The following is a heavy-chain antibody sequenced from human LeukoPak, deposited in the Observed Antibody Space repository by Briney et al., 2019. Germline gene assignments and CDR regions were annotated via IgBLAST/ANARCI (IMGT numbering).Heavy chain of an antibody. CDR2: IKSKTGGGTT. J-gene: IGHJ4*02. CDR1: GFTFSNAR. Sequence: GGSLRLSCAASGFTFSNARMNWVRQAPGKGLEWVGRIKSKTGGGTTDYAAPVKGRFTISRDDSKNTLYLQMNSLKTEDTAVYYCTTSYGGFFDYWGQGTLVTVSS. V-gene: IGHV3-15*01. D-gene: IGHD4-23*01. CDR3: TTSYGGFFDY.